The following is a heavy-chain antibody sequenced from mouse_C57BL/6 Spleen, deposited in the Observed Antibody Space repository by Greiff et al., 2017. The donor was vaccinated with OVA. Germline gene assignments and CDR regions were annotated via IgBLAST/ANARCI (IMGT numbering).Heavy chain of an antibody. Sequence: EVQLQESGGGLVQPGGSLKLSCAASGIDFSSYWMSLVRRAPGTGLEWIGEINPDSSTINYAPSLKDNFIISRDNAKNTLYLQMSKVRSEDTALYYCARRDVKYDRDDWGQGTSGTVSS. CDR2: INPDSSTI. CDR1: GIDFSSYW. V-gene: IGHV4-1*01. CDR3: ARRDVKYDRDD. J-gene: IGHJ4*01.